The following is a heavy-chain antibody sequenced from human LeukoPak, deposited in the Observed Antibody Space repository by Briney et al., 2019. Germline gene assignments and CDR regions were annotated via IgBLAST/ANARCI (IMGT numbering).Heavy chain of an antibody. CDR1: GFTFSDYY. CDR3: ARDWGGYIDP. CDR2: INSSGSPI. J-gene: IGHJ2*01. Sequence: GGSLRLSCAASGFTFSDYYMSWIRQAPGKGLEWISCINSSGSPISYADSVKGRFTISRDNAKNSLYLQMNSLRAEDTAVYYCARDWGGYIDPWGRGTLVTVSS. D-gene: IGHD3-16*01. V-gene: IGHV3-11*01.